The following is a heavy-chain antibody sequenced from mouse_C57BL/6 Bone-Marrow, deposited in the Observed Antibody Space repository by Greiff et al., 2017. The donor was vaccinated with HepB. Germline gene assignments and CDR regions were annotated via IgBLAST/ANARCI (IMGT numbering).Heavy chain of an antibody. CDR3: TTGASYYYGSWFAY. D-gene: IGHD1-1*01. V-gene: IGHV14-1*01. CDR1: GFNIKDYY. J-gene: IGHJ3*01. CDR2: IDPEDGDT. Sequence: EVQLQQSGAELVRPGASVKLSCTASGFNIKDYYMHWVKQRPEQGLEWIGRIDPEDGDTEYAPKFPGKATMTADTSSNTAYLQLSRLTSEDTAVYYCTTGASYYYGSWFAYWGQGTLVTVSA.